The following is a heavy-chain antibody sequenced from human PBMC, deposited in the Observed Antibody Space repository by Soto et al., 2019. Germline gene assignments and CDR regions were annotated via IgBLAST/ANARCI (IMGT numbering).Heavy chain of an antibody. D-gene: IGHD6-19*01. Sequence: GGSLRLSCAASGFTFSSYAMHWVRQAPGKGLEWVAVISYDGSNKYYADSVKGRFTISRDNSKNTLYLQMNSLRAEDTAVYYCARDRSSGYYYGMDVWGQGTTVT. CDR3: ARDRSSGYYYGMDV. CDR2: ISYDGSNK. CDR1: GFTFSSYA. J-gene: IGHJ6*02. V-gene: IGHV3-30-3*01.